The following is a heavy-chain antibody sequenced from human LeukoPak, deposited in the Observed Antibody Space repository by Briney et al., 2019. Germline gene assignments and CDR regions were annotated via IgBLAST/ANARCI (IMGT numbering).Heavy chain of an antibody. D-gene: IGHD6-13*01. V-gene: IGHV3-7*01. J-gene: IGHJ4*01. CDR3: ANSPYSSSLLDY. Sequence: GGSLRLSCAASGFTFSSYWMSWVRQAPGKGLEWVANIKQDGSEKYYVDSVKGRFTISRDNAKKSLYLQMNSLRAEDTAVYYCANSPYSSSLLDYWGHGTLDTVFS. CDR2: IKQDGSEK. CDR1: GFTFSSYW.